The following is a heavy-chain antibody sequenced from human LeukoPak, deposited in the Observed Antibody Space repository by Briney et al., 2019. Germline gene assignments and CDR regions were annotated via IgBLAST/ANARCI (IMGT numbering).Heavy chain of an antibody. Sequence: GGSLRLSCAGSGFTFSDFWMTWVRQTPGKGLAWVANIKEDGTEKNLVDSVKGRFTISRDNSKNTLYLQMNSLRAEDTAVYYCAREGSSWYRYFEYWGQGTLVTVSS. J-gene: IGHJ4*02. CDR3: AREGSSWYRYFEY. CDR2: IKEDGTEK. V-gene: IGHV3-7*01. D-gene: IGHD6-13*01. CDR1: GFTFSDFW.